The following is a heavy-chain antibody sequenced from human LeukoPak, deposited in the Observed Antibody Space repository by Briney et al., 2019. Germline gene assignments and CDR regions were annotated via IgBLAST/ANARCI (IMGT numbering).Heavy chain of an antibody. J-gene: IGHJ4*02. Sequence: GGSLRLSCAASGFTFSNAWMSWVRQAPGKGLEWVGRIKSKTDGGTTDYAAPVKGRFTISRDDSKNTLYLQMNSLKTEDTAVYYCTTGNFWSGFYYFDYWGQGTLVTVSS. D-gene: IGHD3-3*01. CDR3: TTGNFWSGFYYFDY. CDR1: GFTFSNAW. CDR2: IKSKTDGGTT. V-gene: IGHV3-15*01.